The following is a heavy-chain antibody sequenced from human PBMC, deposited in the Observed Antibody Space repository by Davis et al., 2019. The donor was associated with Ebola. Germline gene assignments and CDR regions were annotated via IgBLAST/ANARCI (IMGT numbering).Heavy chain of an antibody. CDR3: AKVEGLYDSSGYRDY. Sequence: GESLKISCAASGFTFSSYWMHWVRQAPGKGLVWVSRINSDGSSTSYADSVKGRFTISRDNAKNTLYLQMNSLRAEDTAVYYCAKVEGLYDSSGYRDYWGQGTLVTVSS. J-gene: IGHJ4*02. D-gene: IGHD3-22*01. V-gene: IGHV3-74*01. CDR2: INSDGSST. CDR1: GFTFSSYW.